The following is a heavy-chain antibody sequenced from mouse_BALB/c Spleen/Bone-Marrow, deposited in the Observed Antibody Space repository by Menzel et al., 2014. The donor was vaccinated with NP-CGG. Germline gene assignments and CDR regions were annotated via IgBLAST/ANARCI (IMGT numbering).Heavy chain of an antibody. CDR2: IDPANGNT. Sequence: VHVKQSGAEIVKPGASVKSPCTTSGFNIEDSYIYWMKQRPEQGLEWIGRIDPANGNTKYDPKFQGKATITVDTSSATAYLQLSSLTSEDTAVYYCARNYGSSLDYWGQGTTLTVSS. V-gene: IGHV14-3*02. D-gene: IGHD1-1*01. CDR3: ARNYGSSLDY. J-gene: IGHJ2*01. CDR1: GFNIEDSY.